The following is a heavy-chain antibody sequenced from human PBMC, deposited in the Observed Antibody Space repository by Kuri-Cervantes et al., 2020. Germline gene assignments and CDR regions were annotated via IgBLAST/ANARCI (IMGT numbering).Heavy chain of an antibody. CDR2: IYYSGST. CDR3: ARGWRRYCSSTSCYAGRSYWYFDL. Sequence: GSLRLSCAVYGGSFSGYYWGWIRQPPGKGLEWIGSIYYSGSTYYNPSLKSRVTISVDTSKNQFSLKLSSVTAADTAVYYCARGWRRYCSSTSCYAGRSYWYFDLWGRGTLVTVSS. CDR1: GGSFSGYY. J-gene: IGHJ2*01. V-gene: IGHV4-34*01. D-gene: IGHD2-2*01.